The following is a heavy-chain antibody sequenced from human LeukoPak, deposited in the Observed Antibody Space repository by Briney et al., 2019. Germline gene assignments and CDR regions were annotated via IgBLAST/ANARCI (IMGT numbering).Heavy chain of an antibody. Sequence: PSETLSLTCVVSGVSVSGYYWGWIRQPPGRGLEWIGYVYYSGSTNYNPSFKSRITISVDTSRNQFSLQLSSVTAADTAVYYCARIHRYCSGGACYVLDNWGQGTLVAVSS. D-gene: IGHD2-15*01. CDR1: GVSVSGYY. J-gene: IGHJ4*02. CDR2: VYYSGST. V-gene: IGHV4-59*02. CDR3: ARIHRYCSGGACYVLDN.